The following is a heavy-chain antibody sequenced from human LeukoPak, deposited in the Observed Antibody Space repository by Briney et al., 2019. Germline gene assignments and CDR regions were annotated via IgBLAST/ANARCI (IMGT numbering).Heavy chain of an antibody. Sequence: GGSLRLSCAASGFTFSSYSMNWVRQAPGKGLEWVSSISGSSSYTFYADSMRGRFTISRDNAKNSVSLQMNSLRAEDTAVYYCARGTTGGYSPSHWGQGTLVTVSS. D-gene: IGHD5-12*01. CDR3: ARGTTGGYSPSH. J-gene: IGHJ4*02. CDR1: GFTFSSYS. V-gene: IGHV3-21*01. CDR2: ISGSSSYT.